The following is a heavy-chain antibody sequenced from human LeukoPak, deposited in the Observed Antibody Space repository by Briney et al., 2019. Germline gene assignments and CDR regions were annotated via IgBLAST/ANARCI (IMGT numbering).Heavy chain of an antibody. Sequence: PSETLSLTCTVSGGSISSGSYYWSWIRQPAGKGLEWIGRIYTSGSTNYNPSLKSRVTISVDTAKNQFSLKLSSVTAADTAVYYCARGIAAAGTRWFDPWGQGTLVTVSS. D-gene: IGHD6-13*01. J-gene: IGHJ5*02. CDR1: GGSISSGSYY. V-gene: IGHV4-61*02. CDR3: ARGIAAAGTRWFDP. CDR2: IYTSGST.